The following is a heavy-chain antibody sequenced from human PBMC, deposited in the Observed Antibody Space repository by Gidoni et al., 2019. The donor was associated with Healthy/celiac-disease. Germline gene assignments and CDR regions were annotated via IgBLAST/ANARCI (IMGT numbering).Heavy chain of an antibody. CDR2: INNSGST. D-gene: IGHD5-18*01. CDR3: ARGRGGYSYGSGARYWYFDL. Sequence: VPLQQWGAGQLKPSETLSLTCAVYGGSFSGYSWSWIRQPPGKGLEWRGEINNSGSTNYTPSLRGRVTISVDTSKNQFSLKLSSVTAADTAVYYCARGRGGYSYGSGARYWYFDLWGRGTLVTVSS. J-gene: IGHJ2*01. V-gene: IGHV4-34*01. CDR1: GGSFSGYS.